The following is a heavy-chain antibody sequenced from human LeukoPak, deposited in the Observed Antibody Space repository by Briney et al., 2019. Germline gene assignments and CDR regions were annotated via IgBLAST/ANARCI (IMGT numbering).Heavy chain of an antibody. J-gene: IGHJ6*02. D-gene: IGHD3-9*01. Sequence: GASVKVSCKASGYTFTGYYMHWVRQAPGQGLEWMGWINPNSGGTNYAQKFQGWVTMTRDTSISTAYMELSRLRSDDTAVYYCARDLYDILTGHYGMDVWGQGTTVTVSS. CDR2: INPNSGGT. CDR3: ARDLYDILTGHYGMDV. V-gene: IGHV1-2*04. CDR1: GYTFTGYY.